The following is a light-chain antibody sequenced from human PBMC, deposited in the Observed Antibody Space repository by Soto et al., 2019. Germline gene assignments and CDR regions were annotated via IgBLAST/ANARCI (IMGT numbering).Light chain of an antibody. CDR2: EVS. Sequence: QSALTQPASVSGSPGQSITISCTGTSSDVGGYNYVSWYQQHPGKAPKLMIYEVSNRPSGVSNRFSGSKSGNTASLTISGLQEEDAADYCSSYTSSSTYVFGTGTKLTVL. V-gene: IGLV2-14*01. CDR3: SSYTSSSTYV. CDR1: SSDVGGYNY. J-gene: IGLJ1*01.